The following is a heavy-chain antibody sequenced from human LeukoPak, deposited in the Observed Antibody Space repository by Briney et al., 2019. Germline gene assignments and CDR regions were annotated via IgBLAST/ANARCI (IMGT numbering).Heavy chain of an antibody. D-gene: IGHD3-10*01. CDR2: FSGGSGNT. CDR1: GFTFSSYA. V-gene: IGHV3-23*01. Sequence: GGSLRLSCAASGFTFSSYAMSWVRQAPGKGLEWVSSFSGGSGNTYYADSVKGQFTTSRDNSQNTLYLQMSSLRAEDTAIYYCAKDQYIYGSSPFDFWGQGTLVTVSS. CDR3: AKDQYIYGSSPFDF. J-gene: IGHJ4*02.